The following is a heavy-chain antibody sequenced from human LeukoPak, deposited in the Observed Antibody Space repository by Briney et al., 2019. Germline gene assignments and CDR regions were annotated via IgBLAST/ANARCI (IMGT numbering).Heavy chain of an antibody. V-gene: IGHV3-21*01. CDR3: ARGLYSSGWYFDY. J-gene: IGHJ4*02. CDR2: ISSKSGYI. CDR1: GFTFDTYT. D-gene: IGHD6-19*01. Sequence: PGGSLRLSCVASGFTFDTYTMNWVRQAPGKGLEWVSSISSKSGYIHYADSVKGRFIISRDNAKNSLSLQMNSLRAEDTAVYYCARGLYSSGWYFDYWGQGTLVTVSS.